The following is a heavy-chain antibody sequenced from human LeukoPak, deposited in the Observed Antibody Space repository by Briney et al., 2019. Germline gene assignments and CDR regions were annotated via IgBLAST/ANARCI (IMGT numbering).Heavy chain of an antibody. V-gene: IGHV3-7*01. CDR2: IKQDGSEK. CDR1: GFSFSTSW. D-gene: IGHD6-13*01. Sequence: GGSLRLSCAASGFSFSTSWMHWVRQAPGKGLEWVANIKQDGSEKYYVDSVKGRFTISRDNAKNSLYLQMNSLRAEDTAVYYCARDVDSSSWYYYYYYMDVWGKGTTVTISS. CDR3: ARDVDSSSWYYYYYYMDV. J-gene: IGHJ6*03.